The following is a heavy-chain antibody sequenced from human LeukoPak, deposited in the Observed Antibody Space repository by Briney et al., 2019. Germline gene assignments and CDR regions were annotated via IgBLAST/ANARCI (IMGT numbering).Heavy chain of an antibody. CDR1: GFTFTSSA. Sequence: ASVRVSCKASGFTFTSSAVQWVRQARGQRLEWIGWIVVGSGNTNYAQKFQERVTITRDMSTSLVYMELSSLRSEDTAVYYCAAEAAYYYDSRDAFDVWGQGTMVTVSS. CDR2: IVVGSGNT. D-gene: IGHD3-22*01. J-gene: IGHJ3*01. V-gene: IGHV1-58*01. CDR3: AAEAAYYYDSRDAFDV.